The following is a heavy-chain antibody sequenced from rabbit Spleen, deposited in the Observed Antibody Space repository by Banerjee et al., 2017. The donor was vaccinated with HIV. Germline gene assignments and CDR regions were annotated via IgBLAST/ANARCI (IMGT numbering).Heavy chain of an antibody. Sequence: QSLEESGGDRIKPGASLTLTCTASGFSFSDSYYICWVRQAPGKGLESIACIYGGSGYSTWYASWAKGRFTVSKTSSTTVTLQMTSLTAADTATYFCARDAGTSFSTYGMDLWGQGTLVTVS. D-gene: IGHD8-1*01. CDR2: IYGGSGYST. J-gene: IGHJ6*01. CDR3: ARDAGTSFSTYGMDL. V-gene: IGHV1S40*01. CDR1: GFSFSDSYY.